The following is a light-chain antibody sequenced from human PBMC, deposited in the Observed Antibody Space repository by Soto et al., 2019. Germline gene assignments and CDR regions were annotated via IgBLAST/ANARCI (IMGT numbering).Light chain of an antibody. CDR3: AAWDASLSGHV. CDR1: SSNIGSYP. J-gene: IGLJ1*01. CDR2: SDD. Sequence: QSVRTQSPSASVTPGQRVTISCYGSSSNIGSYPVYWYQHLPGTAPKLLINSDDQRPSGVPDRFSASKSGTSASLAISGLRSEDEADYYCAAWDASLSGHVFGAGTKVTVL. V-gene: IGLV1-47*02.